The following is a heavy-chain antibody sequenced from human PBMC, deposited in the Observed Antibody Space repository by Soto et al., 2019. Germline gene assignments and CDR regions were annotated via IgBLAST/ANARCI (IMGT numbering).Heavy chain of an antibody. V-gene: IGHV1-69*13. CDR1: GGTFSSYA. J-gene: IGHJ4*02. CDR2: IIPIFGTA. D-gene: IGHD6-13*01. CDR3: ERPRRAGATNEYFDF. Sequence: ASVKVSCKASGGTFSSYAISWVRQAPGQGLEWMGGIIPIFGTANYAQKFQGRVTITADESTSTAYMELSSLRSEDTAVYYCERPRRAGATNEYFDFWGQGTLVTVSS.